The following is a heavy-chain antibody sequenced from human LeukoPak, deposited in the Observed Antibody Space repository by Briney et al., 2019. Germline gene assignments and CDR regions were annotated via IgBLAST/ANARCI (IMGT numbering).Heavy chain of an antibody. CDR3: AREIDYYGSGSHQNN. Sequence: ASVKVSCKASGYTFTSYDINWVRQAAGQGLEWMGWMNPNSGNTGYAQKFQGRVTMTRDTSISTAYMELSSLRSDDTAVYYCAREIDYYGSGSHQNNWGQGTLVTVSS. CDR2: MNPNSGNT. V-gene: IGHV1-8*01. CDR1: GYTFTSYD. D-gene: IGHD3-10*01. J-gene: IGHJ4*02.